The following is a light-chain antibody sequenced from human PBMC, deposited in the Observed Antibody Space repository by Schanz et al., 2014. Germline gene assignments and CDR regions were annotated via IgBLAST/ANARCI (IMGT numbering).Light chain of an antibody. V-gene: IGLV2-14*01. J-gene: IGLJ2*01. CDR3: SSYTSSAPLGVV. CDR1: SSDVGGYNY. Sequence: QSALTQPRSVSGSPGQSVTISCTGTSSDVGGYNYVSWYQQHPGKAPKLMIYDVRNRPSGVSNRFSGSKSGNTASLTISGLQAEDEADYYCSSYTSSAPLGVVFGGGTKLTVL. CDR2: DVR.